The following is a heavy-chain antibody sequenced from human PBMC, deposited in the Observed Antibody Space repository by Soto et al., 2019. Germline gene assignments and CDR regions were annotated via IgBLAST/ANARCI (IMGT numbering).Heavy chain of an antibody. V-gene: IGHV1-18*01. CDR3: AMVRGVIDAFDI. CDR1: GYTFTSYG. D-gene: IGHD3-10*01. J-gene: IGHJ3*02. CDR2: ISAYNGNT. Sequence: ASVKVSCKASGYTFTSYGISWVRQAPGQGLGWMGWISAYNGNTNYAQKLQGRVTMTTDTSISTAYMELSRLRSDDTAVYYCAMVRGVIDAFDIWGQGTMVTVSS.